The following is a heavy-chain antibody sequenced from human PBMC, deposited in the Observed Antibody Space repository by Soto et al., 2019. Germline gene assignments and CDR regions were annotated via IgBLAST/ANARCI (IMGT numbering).Heavy chain of an antibody. CDR3: ARGGIPAAGTLDY. CDR1: GGSFSGYY. V-gene: IGHV4-34*01. Sequence: QVQLHHWGAGLLKPSETLSLTGAVYGGSFSGYYWSWIRQPPGKGLEWIGEIHRIGSNNYNPSLKSRFTISVDTSKNQFSLTLSYVTAADTAVYYCARGGIPAAGTLDYWGHGTLVTVSS. CDR2: IHRIGSN. J-gene: IGHJ4*01. D-gene: IGHD6-13*01.